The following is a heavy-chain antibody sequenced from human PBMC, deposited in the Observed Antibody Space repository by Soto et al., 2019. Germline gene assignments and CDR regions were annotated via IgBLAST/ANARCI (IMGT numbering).Heavy chain of an antibody. Sequence: QVQLVESGGGVVQPGRSLRLSCAASGFTFSSYGMHWVRQAPGKGLEWVALISYDGSNKYYADSVKGRFTISRDNSKNTLYLKMNSLRAEDTAVYYCAKVSVPAAIAYYYYGMDVWGKGTTVTVSS. CDR2: ISYDGSNK. J-gene: IGHJ6*04. CDR3: AKVSVPAAIAYYYYGMDV. CDR1: GFTFSSYG. D-gene: IGHD2-2*01. V-gene: IGHV3-30*18.